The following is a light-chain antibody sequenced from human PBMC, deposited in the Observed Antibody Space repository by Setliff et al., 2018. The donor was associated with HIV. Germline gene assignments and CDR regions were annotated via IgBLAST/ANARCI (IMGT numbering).Light chain of an antibody. J-gene: IGLJ1*01. CDR1: SSDVGAYNY. Sequence: QSALTQPRSVSGSPGQSVTLSCTGSSSDVGAYNYVSWYQQYPGKAPKLIIYDISKRPSGVPDRFSGSKSGDTASLTISGLQSEGEADYYCCSYAGTYTYIFGSGTKVTVL. V-gene: IGLV2-11*01. CDR2: DIS. CDR3: CSYAGTYTYI.